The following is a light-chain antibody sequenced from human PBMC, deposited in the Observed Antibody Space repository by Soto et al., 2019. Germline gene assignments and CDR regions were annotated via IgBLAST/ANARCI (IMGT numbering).Light chain of an antibody. V-gene: IGLV2-11*01. CDR3: CSYARTTHV. J-gene: IGLJ1*01. CDR1: TSDIGGYKY. Sequence: QSALTQPPSVSGSPGQSVTISCTGTTSDIGGYKYVSWYQQLPVKAPKLMIFDVTKRPSGVPDRFSGSNSGNTASLTISGLQAEDEAIYYCCSYARTTHVFGTGTKVTVL. CDR2: DVT.